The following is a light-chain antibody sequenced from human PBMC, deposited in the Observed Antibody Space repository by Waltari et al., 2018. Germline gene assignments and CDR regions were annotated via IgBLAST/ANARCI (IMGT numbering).Light chain of an antibody. V-gene: IGLV2-23*01. Sequence: QSALTQPASVSGSPGQSITIPCTETSSDVGISDFVSLHQQHPGKAPKLIIYEGSTRPSGVSNRFSASKSGNTASLTISGLQPEDEADYYCCSYAGGSSSVVFGGGTKLTVL. CDR3: CSYAGGSSSVV. CDR1: SSDVGISDF. CDR2: EGS. J-gene: IGLJ2*01.